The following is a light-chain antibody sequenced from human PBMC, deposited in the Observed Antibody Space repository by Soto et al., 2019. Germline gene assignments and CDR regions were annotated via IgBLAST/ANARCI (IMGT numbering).Light chain of an antibody. J-gene: IGLJ1*01. CDR2: EVS. V-gene: IGLV2-18*02. CDR3: SSFTSSSTYV. CDR1: SSEVGSYNR. Sequence: QSVLTQPPSVSGSPGQSVIISCSGTSSEVGSYNRVSWYQQPPGTAPKLMIYEVSNRPSGVPDRFSASKSGNTASLTISGLQAEDEADYYCSSFTSSSTYVFGTGTKVTVL.